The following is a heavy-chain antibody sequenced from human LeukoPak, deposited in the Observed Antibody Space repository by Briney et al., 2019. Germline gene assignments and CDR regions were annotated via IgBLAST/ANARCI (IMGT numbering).Heavy chain of an antibody. V-gene: IGHV3-33*01. D-gene: IGHD2-2*01. J-gene: IGHJ4*02. Sequence: GRSLRLSCAASGFTFSSYAMHWVRDASGNGLEWVAVTWYDGSGQYYEDSVKGRFTISRDNTKNTLYVQMNSLRAEDTAVYYCARVGNTSWTTLDYWGQGALVTVSS. CDR1: GFTFSSYA. CDR2: TWYDGSGQ. CDR3: ARVGNTSWTTLDY.